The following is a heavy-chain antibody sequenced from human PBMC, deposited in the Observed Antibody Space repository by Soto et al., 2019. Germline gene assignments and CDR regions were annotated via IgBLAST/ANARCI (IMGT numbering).Heavy chain of an antibody. Sequence: RRLSCAASGFTFSTYCMHCVRQAPGKGLEWLSIIWYDGTNKFYADSVKGRFTVSRDNYKNTLYLKMNGLRAEDTAVYYCATDGPRIAVPGTYPDXWGQGT. CDR3: ATDGPRIAVPGTYPDX. V-gene: IGHV3-33*01. CDR1: GFTFSTYC. D-gene: IGHD6-19*01. CDR2: IWYDGTNK. J-gene: IGHJ4*02.